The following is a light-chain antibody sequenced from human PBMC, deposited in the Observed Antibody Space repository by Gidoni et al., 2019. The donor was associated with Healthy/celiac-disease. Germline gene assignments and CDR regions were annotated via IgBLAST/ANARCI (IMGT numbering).Light chain of an antibody. J-gene: IGKJ1*01. V-gene: IGKV3-11*01. CDR3: QQRSNWPWT. CDR2: DAS. CDR1: QSVSSY. Sequence: IVFTSSPATLSLSPGERATLSCRASQSVSSYLAWYQQKPGQAPRLLIYDASNRATGIPARFSGSGSGTDFTLTISSLEPEDFAVYYCQQRSNWPWTFGQGTKVEIK.